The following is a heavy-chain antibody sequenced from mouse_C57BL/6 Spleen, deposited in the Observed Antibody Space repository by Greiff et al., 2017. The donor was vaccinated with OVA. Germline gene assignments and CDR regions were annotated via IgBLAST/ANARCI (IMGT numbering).Heavy chain of an antibody. Sequence: VQLQQSGAELVRPGASVTLSCKASGYTFTDYEMHWVKQTPVHGLEWIGAIDPETGGTAYNQKFKGKAILTADKSSSTAYMELRSLTSEDSAVYYGTRSDGSSYGFAYWGQGTLVTVSA. CDR1: GYTFTDYE. CDR2: IDPETGGT. V-gene: IGHV1-15*01. D-gene: IGHD1-1*01. CDR3: TRSDGSSYGFAY. J-gene: IGHJ3*01.